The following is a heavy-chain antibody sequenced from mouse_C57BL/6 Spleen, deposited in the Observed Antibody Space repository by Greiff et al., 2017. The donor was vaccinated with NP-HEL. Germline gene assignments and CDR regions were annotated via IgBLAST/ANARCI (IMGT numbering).Heavy chain of an antibody. CDR3: ARSSMVYYAMDY. CDR1: GYTFTSYW. V-gene: IGHV1-69*01. D-gene: IGHD1-1*02. CDR2: IDPSDSYT. Sequence: VQLQQPGAELVMPGASVKLSCKASGYTFTSYWMHWVKQRPGQGLEWIGEIDPSDSYTNYNQKFKGKSTLTVDKSSSTAYMQLSSLTSEDSAVYYCARSSMVYYAMDYWGQGTSVTVAS. J-gene: IGHJ4*01.